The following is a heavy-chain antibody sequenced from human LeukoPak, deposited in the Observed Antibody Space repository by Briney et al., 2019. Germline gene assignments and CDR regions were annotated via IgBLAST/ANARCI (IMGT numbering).Heavy chain of an antibody. CDR1: GGTFSSYA. D-gene: IGHD1-26*01. J-gene: IGHJ3*02. Sequence: RASVKVSCKASGGTFSSYAISWVRQAPGQGLEWMGGIIPIFGTANYAQKFQDRVTITADKSTGTAYMELSSLRSEDTAVYYCARDEGAKIAFHIWGQGTMVTVSS. CDR2: IIPIFGTA. V-gene: IGHV1-69*06. CDR3: ARDEGAKIAFHI.